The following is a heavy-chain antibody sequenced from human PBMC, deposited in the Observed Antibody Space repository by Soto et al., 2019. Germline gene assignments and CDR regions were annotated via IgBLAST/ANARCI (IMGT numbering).Heavy chain of an antibody. CDR1: GGSFSGYY. V-gene: IGHV4-34*01. J-gene: IGHJ6*03. CDR3: ARGPPSENYYYYMDV. CDR2: INHSGST. D-gene: IGHD6-6*01. Sequence: SETLSLTCAVYGGSFSGYYWSWIRQPPGKGLEWIGEINHSGSTNYNPSLKSRVTISVDTSKNQFSLKLSSVTAADTAVYYCARGPPSENYYYYMDVWGKGTTVTVSS.